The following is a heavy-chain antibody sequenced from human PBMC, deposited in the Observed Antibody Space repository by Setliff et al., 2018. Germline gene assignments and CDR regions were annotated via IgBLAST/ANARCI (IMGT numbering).Heavy chain of an antibody. CDR1: GGSISSGDYY. D-gene: IGHD3-10*01. V-gene: IGHV4-30-4*08. CDR3: ARGRSLLWFGDPGIDY. CDR2: IYYSGST. Sequence: PSETLSLTCTVSGGSISSGDYYWSWIRQPPGKGLEWIGYIYYSGSTYYNPSLKSRVTISVDTSKNQFSLKLSSVNAADTAVYYCARGRSLLWFGDPGIDYWGQGTLVTVSS. J-gene: IGHJ4*02.